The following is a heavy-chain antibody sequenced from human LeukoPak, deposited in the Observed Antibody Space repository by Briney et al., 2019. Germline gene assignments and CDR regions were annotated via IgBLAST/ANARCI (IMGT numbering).Heavy chain of an antibody. Sequence: GGSLTLSCAASGFTFSSYAMSWVRQGPGKGLEWVSAISGSGGGTNYADSVKGRFTISRDNSKNTLYLQMNSLRAEDTAVYYCANRGDYSNHYYFYYMDVWGKGITVTVSS. CDR1: GFTFSSYA. CDR3: ANRGDYSNHYYFYYMDV. D-gene: IGHD4-11*01. J-gene: IGHJ6*03. V-gene: IGHV3-23*01. CDR2: ISGSGGGT.